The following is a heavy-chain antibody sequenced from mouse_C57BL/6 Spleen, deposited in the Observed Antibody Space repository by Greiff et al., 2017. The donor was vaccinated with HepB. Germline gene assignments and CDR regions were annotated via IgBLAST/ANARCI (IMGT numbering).Heavy chain of an antibody. V-gene: IGHV1-18*01. CDR3: ARSVLDSFTWFAY. J-gene: IGHJ3*01. CDR2: INPNNGGT. CDR1: GYTFTDYN. D-gene: IGHD3-2*01. Sequence: EVQLQESGPELVKPGASVKIPCKASGYTFTDYNMDWVKQSHGKSLEWIGDINPNNGGTIYNQKFKGKATLTVDKSSSTAYMELRSLTSEDTAVYYCARSVLDSFTWFAYWGQGTLVTVSA.